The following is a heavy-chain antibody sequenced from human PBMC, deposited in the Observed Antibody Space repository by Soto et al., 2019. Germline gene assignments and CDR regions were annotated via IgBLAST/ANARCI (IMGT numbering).Heavy chain of an antibody. CDR2: IYYSGST. Sequence: QVQLQESGPGLVKPSETLSLTCTVSGDSISSYYWSWIRQPPGKGLEWIGYIYYSGSTNYNPPHKSRFTIAVDTSKRQCSLKLSSVTAADTAVYYCARQFRGGYRALGYWGQGTLVTVSS. CDR3: ARQFRGGYRALGY. V-gene: IGHV4-59*08. D-gene: IGHD5-12*01. J-gene: IGHJ4*02. CDR1: GDSISSYY.